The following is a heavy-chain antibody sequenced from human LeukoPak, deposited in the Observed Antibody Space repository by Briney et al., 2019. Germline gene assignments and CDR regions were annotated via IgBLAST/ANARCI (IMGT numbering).Heavy chain of an antibody. J-gene: IGHJ5*02. CDR2: ISSSSGYI. D-gene: IGHD3-10*01. V-gene: IGHV3-21*01. CDR1: GFTFSSYS. Sequence: GGSLRLSCAASGFTFSSYSINWVRQAPGKGLEWVSCISSSSGYIYYADSVKGRFTISRDNAKNSLYLQMNSLRAEDTAVYYCARSPLGFWFGELLPPPANWFDPWGQGTLVTVSS. CDR3: ARSPLGFWFGELLPPPANWFDP.